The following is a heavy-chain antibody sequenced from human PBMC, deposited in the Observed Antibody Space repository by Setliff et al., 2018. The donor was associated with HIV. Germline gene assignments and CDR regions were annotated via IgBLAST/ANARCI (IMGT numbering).Heavy chain of an antibody. V-gene: IGHV4-34*01. CDR1: GESFKGYY. Sequence: SETLSLTCAVYGESFKGYYWNWIRQSPGKGLQWIGEISHTENTNVHWSLKSRITMSVDTSKNQFSLTLTSLTTADTGLYFCARGSSFGWDNHYFDYWSQGTLVTVSS. D-gene: IGHD3-16*01. J-gene: IGHJ4*02. CDR2: ISHTENT. CDR3: ARGSSFGWDNHYFDY.